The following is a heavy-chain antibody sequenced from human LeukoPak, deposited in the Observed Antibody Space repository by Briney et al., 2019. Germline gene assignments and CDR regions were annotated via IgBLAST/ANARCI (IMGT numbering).Heavy chain of an antibody. V-gene: IGHV3-53*01. CDR1: GFTVSSNY. D-gene: IGHD1/OR15-1a*01. Sequence: PGGSLRLSCAASGFTVSSNYMSWVRQAPGKGLEWVSVIYSGGSTYYADSVKGRFTISRDNSKNTLYLQMNSLRAEDTAVYYWARGLRGTGCIRQFCYWGQGTLVTVSS. CDR2: IYSGGST. J-gene: IGHJ4*02. CDR3: ARGLRGTGCIRQFCY.